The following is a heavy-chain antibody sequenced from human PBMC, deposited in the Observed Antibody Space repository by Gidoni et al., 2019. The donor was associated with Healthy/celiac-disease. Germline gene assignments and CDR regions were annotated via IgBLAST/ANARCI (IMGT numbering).Heavy chain of an antibody. Sequence: QVQLVQSGAEVKKPGASVKVSCKASGDTFTSYYMHWVRQALGQGLEWRGIINPSGGDTSYAQKFRGGVPRTRDPSTSTAYMGLSTLSSEATAVYYCTRRRMDCSGGSCFGGGGDWFDPWGQGTLVTVSS. D-gene: IGHD2-15*01. CDR2: INPSGGDT. J-gene: IGHJ5*02. CDR1: GDTFTSYY. V-gene: IGHV1-46*01. CDR3: TRRRMDCSGGSCFGGGGDWFDP.